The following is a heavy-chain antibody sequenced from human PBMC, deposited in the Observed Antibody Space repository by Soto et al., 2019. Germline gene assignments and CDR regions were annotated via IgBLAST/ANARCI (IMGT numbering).Heavy chain of an antibody. CDR2: IYYSGSS. V-gene: IGHV4-30-4*01. D-gene: IGHD6-19*01. CDR3: AREAVAGFDF. CDR1: GDSTRSGNYY. J-gene: IGHJ4*02. Sequence: SETLSLTCTVSGDSTRSGNYYWSWIRQFPEKGLEWIGYIYYSGSSNYNPSLKSRVSISVDTSKNQFSLKLRSVTAADTAVYYCAREAVAGFDFWGQGTLVTVSS.